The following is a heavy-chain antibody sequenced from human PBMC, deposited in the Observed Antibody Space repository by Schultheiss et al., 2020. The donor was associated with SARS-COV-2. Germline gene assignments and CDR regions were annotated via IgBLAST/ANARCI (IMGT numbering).Heavy chain of an antibody. CDR1: RFTFSTYA. D-gene: IGHD5-24*01. CDR2: ITYDGSNK. CDR3: ARRNHNERKESDI. J-gene: IGHJ3*02. V-gene: IGHV3-30*01. Sequence: GGSLRLTCAASRFTFSTYAMHWVRQPPGKGLEWVALITYDGSNKDHADSVKGRFTISRDNSKNTLYLQMNSLRPEDEAVYYCARRNHNERKESDIWGQGTVVTVAS.